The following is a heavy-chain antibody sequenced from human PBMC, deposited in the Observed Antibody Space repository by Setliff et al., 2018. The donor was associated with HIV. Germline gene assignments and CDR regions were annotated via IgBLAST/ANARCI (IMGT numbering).Heavy chain of an antibody. CDR1: GFTFSTFA. CDR3: AKVDNGHCTSASCRDFDY. D-gene: IGHD2-2*03. CDR2: ISYDGSRT. Sequence: GGSLRLSCVASGFTFSTFAMHWVRQAPGKGLEWVSVISYDGSRTHYADSVKGRFTISRDDSKNTLYLQMNSLRAEDTAVYYCAKVDNGHCTSASCRDFDYWGQGTLVTVSS. J-gene: IGHJ4*02. V-gene: IGHV3-30*07.